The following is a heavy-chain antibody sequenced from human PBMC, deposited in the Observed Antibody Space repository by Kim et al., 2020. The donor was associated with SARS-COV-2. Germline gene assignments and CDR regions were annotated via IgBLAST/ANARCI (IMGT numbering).Heavy chain of an antibody. Sequence: TYNPSLKSRVTISVDTSKNQFSLKLSSVTAADTAVYYCARAPNWNYFTSWGQGTTVTVSS. J-gene: IGHJ6*02. CDR3: ARAPNWNYFTS. V-gene: IGHV4-59*01. D-gene: IGHD1-7*01.